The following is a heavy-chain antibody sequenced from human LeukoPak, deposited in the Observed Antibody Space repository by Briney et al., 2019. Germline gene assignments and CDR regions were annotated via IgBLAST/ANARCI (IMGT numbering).Heavy chain of an antibody. CDR2: VSYSGRP. D-gene: IGHD7-27*01. Sequence: SGTLSLTCTVSGGSLSTYYWTWIRQPPGKGLEWIGFVSYSGRPTYNPSLKGRVTISAVTSKNQFSLGLTSLTAADTALYFCARGGTGDLDYWGQGILVTVSS. CDR1: GGSLSTYY. J-gene: IGHJ4*02. V-gene: IGHV4-59*01. CDR3: ARGGTGDLDY.